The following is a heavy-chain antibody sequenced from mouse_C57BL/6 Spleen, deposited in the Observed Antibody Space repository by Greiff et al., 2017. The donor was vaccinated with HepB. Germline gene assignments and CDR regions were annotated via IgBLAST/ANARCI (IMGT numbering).Heavy chain of an antibody. Sequence: VQLQQSGAELVRPGASVKLSCTASGFNIKDDYMHWVKQRPEQGLEWIGWIDPENGDTEYASKFQGKATITADTSSNTAYLQLSSLTSEDTAVDYCTRWLLLFAYWGQGTLVTVSA. V-gene: IGHV14-4*01. D-gene: IGHD2-3*01. J-gene: IGHJ3*01. CDR3: TRWLLLFAY. CDR1: GFNIKDDY. CDR2: IDPENGDT.